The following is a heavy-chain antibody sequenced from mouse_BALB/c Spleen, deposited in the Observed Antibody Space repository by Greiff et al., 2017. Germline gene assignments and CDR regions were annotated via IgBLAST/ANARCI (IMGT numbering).Heavy chain of an antibody. Sequence: EVKLQESGAELVRPGALVKLSCKASGFNIKDYYMHWVKQRPEQGLEWIGWIDPENGNTIYDPKFQGKASITADTSSNTAYLQLSSLTSEDTAVYYCASLPTAGAMDDWGQGTSVTVSS. CDR1: GFNIKDYY. J-gene: IGHJ4*01. CDR2: IDPENGNT. D-gene: IGHD1-2*01. CDR3: ASLPTAGAMDD. V-gene: IGHV14-1*02.